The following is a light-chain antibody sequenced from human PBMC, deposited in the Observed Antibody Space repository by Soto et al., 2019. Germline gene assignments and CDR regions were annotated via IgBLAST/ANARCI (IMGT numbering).Light chain of an antibody. V-gene: IGLV2-8*01. CDR2: EVN. Sequence: QSVLTQPPSTSGSPGQSVTISYTGTNSDVGGYDYVSWYQQHPGKVPKLMIYEVNKRPSGVPDRFSGSKSGNTASLTVSGLQTEDEADYYCSSYAVSDSLVFGGGTKVTVL. J-gene: IGLJ2*01. CDR3: SSYAVSDSLV. CDR1: NSDVGGYDY.